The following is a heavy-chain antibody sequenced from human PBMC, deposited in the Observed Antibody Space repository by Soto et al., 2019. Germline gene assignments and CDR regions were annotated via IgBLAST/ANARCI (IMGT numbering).Heavy chain of an antibody. V-gene: IGHV3-15*01. CDR3: TTEGXQWLGNLYFQH. CDR2: IKSKTDGGTT. Sequence: EVQLVESGGGLVKPGGSLRLSCAASGFTFSNAWMSWVRQAPGKGLEWVGRIKSKTDGGTTDYAAPVKGRFTISRDDSKNTLYLQMNSLKTEDTAVYYCTTEGXQWLGNLYFQHWGQGTLVTVSS. J-gene: IGHJ1*01. CDR1: GFTFSNAW. D-gene: IGHD6-19*01.